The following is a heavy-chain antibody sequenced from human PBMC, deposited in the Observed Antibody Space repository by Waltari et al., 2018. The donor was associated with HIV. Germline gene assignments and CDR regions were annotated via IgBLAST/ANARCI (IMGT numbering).Heavy chain of an antibody. CDR1: GGSSSHTHYY. D-gene: IGHD3-3*01. CDR2: IYYSGNT. J-gene: IGHJ6*02. V-gene: IGHV4-39*01. Sequence: QLQLQESVPGLVNPSETLSLTCTVSGGSSSHTHYYWGWVRQPPGKGLQWIASIYYSGNTYYNPSLQSRVTISLDTSKYQFTLKMTSVTAADSALSCCARISTGFNLEGGDVWGQGTTVTVSS. CDR3: ARISTGFNLEGGDV.